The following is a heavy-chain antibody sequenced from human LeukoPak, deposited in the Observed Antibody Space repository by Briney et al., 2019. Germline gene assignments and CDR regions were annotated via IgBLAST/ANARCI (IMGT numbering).Heavy chain of an antibody. CDR3: ARDEVGATLKENAFDI. CDR2: MNPNSGNT. J-gene: IGHJ3*02. V-gene: IGHV1-8*01. Sequence: ASVKVSCKASGYTFTSYDIDWVRQATGQGLEWMGWMNPNSGNTGYAQKFQGRVTMTRDTSTSTVYMELSSLRSEDTAVYYCARDEVGATLKENAFDIWGQGTMVTVSS. D-gene: IGHD1-26*01. CDR1: GYTFTSYD.